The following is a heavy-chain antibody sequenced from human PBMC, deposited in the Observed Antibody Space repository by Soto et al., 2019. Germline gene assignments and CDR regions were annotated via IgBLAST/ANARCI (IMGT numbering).Heavy chain of an antibody. V-gene: IGHV1-18*01. J-gene: IGHJ6*02. D-gene: IGHD3-16*01. CDR3: ARGGYYDNAWGKLSHYGLDV. CDR1: GYTFIRYG. CDR2: ISAYNDYT. Sequence: QVQLVQSAAEVKKSGASVKVSCKASGYTFIRYGITWVRQAPGQGHEWMGWISAYNDYTIYAQKLQGRVTMTTDTSTRTVYMELRSLKSDDTAVYYCARGGYYDNAWGKLSHYGLDVWGQGTSVTVSS.